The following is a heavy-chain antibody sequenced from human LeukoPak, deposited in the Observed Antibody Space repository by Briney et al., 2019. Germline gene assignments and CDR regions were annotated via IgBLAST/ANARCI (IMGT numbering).Heavy chain of an antibody. CDR1: GFTVSSYW. V-gene: IGHV3-30-3*01. D-gene: IGHD3-10*01. J-gene: IGHJ4*02. CDR3: ARDPILVRGYFDY. CDR2: ISFDGSNK. Sequence: GGSLRLSCAASGFTVSSYWMHWVRQAPGKGLEWVALISFDGSNKYYADPVKGRFTISRDNSKNTLHLQMNSLRPEDTAIYYCARDPILVRGYFDYWGQGTLVTVSS.